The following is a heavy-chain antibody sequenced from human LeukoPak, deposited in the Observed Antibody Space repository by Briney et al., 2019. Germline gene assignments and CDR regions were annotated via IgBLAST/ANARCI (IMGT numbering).Heavy chain of an antibody. Sequence: GASVKVSCKASGYTFTSYGISWVQQAPGQGLEWMGWISAYNGNTNYAQKLQGRVTMTTDTSTSTAYMELRSLRSDDTAVYYCARDGYSSGFFWFDPWGQGTLVTVSS. CDR1: GYTFTSYG. CDR3: ARDGYSSGFFWFDP. V-gene: IGHV1-18*01. J-gene: IGHJ5*02. CDR2: ISAYNGNT. D-gene: IGHD6-19*01.